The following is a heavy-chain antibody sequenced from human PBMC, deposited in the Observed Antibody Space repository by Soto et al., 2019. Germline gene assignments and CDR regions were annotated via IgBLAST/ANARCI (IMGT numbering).Heavy chain of an antibody. D-gene: IGHD2-8*02. CDR3: ARGRPGGGVKRSWFYP. CDR1: GYTFTSND. CDR2: MNPKSGDA. V-gene: IGHV1-8*01. J-gene: IGHJ5*02. Sequence: QVQLVQSGAEVKKPGASVKVSCKASGYTFTSNDIYWLRQAPGQGPEWMGWMNPKSGDARYAQKFQDRLIMTRDTSITTAYMELTSLTSEDTAVYYCARGRPGGGVKRSWFYPWGQGTLVTVSS.